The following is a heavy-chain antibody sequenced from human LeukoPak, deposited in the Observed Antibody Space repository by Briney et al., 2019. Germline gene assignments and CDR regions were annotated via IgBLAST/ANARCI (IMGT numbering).Heavy chain of an antibody. CDR2: IHSSGIT. V-gene: IGHV4-4*07. CDR3: ARVESGRYSSGADAFDI. CDR1: GGSISSYY. J-gene: IGHJ3*02. Sequence: SETLSLTCTVSGGSISSYYWSWIRQPAGKGLEWVGRIHSSGITNYNSSLKSRVTISVDTSKNQFSLKLSSVTAADTAVYYCARVESGRYSSGADAFDIWGQGTMVTVPS. D-gene: IGHD6-19*01.